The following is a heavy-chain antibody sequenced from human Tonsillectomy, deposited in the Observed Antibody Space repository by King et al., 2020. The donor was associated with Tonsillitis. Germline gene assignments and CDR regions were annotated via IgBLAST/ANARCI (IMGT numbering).Heavy chain of an antibody. CDR1: GGSISSSSYY. J-gene: IGHJ5*02. CDR2: IYYSGST. Sequence: QLQESGPGLVKPSETLSLTCTVSGGSISSSSYYWGWIRQPPGKGLEWIGSIYYSGSTYYNPSLKSRVTISVDTPKNQFSLKLSSVTAADTAVYYCATKYYDYVWGSYDNWFDPWGQGTLVTVSS. D-gene: IGHD3-16*01. V-gene: IGHV4-39*07. CDR3: ATKYYDYVWGSYDNWFDP.